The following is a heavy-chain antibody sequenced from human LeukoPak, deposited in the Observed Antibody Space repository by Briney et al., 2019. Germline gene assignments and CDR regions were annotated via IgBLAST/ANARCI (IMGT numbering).Heavy chain of an antibody. CDR2: IKSDGST. CDR1: GFTFSTYW. V-gene: IGHV3-74*01. J-gene: IGHJ1*01. CDR3: ARAPSEIGGYYPEYFRH. Sequence: GGSLRLSCAASGFTFSTYWMHWVRQAPGKGLVWVSRIKSDGSTNYADSVKGRFTISRDNTKNTLSLQMNSLRPEDTGVYYCARAPSEIGGYYPEYFRHWGQGTLVTVSS. D-gene: IGHD3-22*01.